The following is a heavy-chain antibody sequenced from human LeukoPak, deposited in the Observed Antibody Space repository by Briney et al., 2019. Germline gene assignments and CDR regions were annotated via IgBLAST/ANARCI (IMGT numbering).Heavy chain of an antibody. V-gene: IGHV1-2*02. CDR2: INPNNGGT. J-gene: IGHJ5*02. CDR1: GYTFTDYD. D-gene: IGHD6-13*01. Sequence: ASVKVSCKASGYTFTDYDMLGVPQAPGQGLEGMGWINPNNGGTNYAQKFQGRVTMTRDTSISTAYMELSRLRSDDTAVYYCARERGQQVRFDPWGQGTLVTVSS. CDR3: ARERGQQVRFDP.